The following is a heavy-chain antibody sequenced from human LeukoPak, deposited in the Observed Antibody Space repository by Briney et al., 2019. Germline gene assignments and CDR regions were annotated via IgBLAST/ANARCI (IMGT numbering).Heavy chain of an antibody. CDR1: GFTFSSYA. CDR2: IYGSGGNT. V-gene: IGHV3-23*01. Sequence: GGSLRLSCAASGFTFSSYAMSWVRQAAGKGLEWVSAIYGSGGNTYYADSVKGRFTISRDNSKNTLYLQMNSLRADDTAVYYCAKDIEPISSSWDASDVWGQGTMVTVSS. J-gene: IGHJ3*01. D-gene: IGHD6-13*01. CDR3: AKDIEPISSSWDASDV.